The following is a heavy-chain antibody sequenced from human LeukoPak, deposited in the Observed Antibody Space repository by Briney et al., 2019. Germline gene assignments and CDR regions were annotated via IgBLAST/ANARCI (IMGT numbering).Heavy chain of an antibody. CDR3: ARDRDRGYSSSSFQH. V-gene: IGHV1-69*13. CDR2: IIPIFGTA. J-gene: IGHJ1*01. D-gene: IGHD6-13*01. Sequence: SVKVSCKASGGTFSGYAISSVRQAPGQGLEWMGGIIPIFGTANYAQKFQGRVTITADESTSTAYMELSSLRSEDTAVYYCARDRDRGYSSSSFQHWGQGTLVTVSS. CDR1: GGTFSGYA.